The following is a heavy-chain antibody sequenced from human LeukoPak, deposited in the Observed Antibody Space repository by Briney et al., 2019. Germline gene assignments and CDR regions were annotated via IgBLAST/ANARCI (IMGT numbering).Heavy chain of an antibody. Sequence: PSETLSLTCTVSGGSISSYYWSWIRQPPGKGLEWIGSIYYSGSTYYNPSLKSRVTISVDTSKNQFSLKLSSVTAADTAVYYCARGSVYSSGWVDYWGQGTLVTVSS. CDR3: ARGSVYSSGWVDY. CDR1: GGSISSYY. V-gene: IGHV4-59*12. CDR2: IYYSGST. J-gene: IGHJ4*02. D-gene: IGHD6-19*01.